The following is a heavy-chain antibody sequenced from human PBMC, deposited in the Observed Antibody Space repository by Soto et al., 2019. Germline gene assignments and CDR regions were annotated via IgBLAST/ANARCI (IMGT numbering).Heavy chain of an antibody. J-gene: IGHJ5*02. CDR1: GFTFGDYA. CDR3: TRENRADYDFWSGYRKAGWFDP. V-gene: IGHV3-49*04. Sequence: GGSLRLSCTASGFTFGDYAMSWVRQAPGKGLEWVGFIRSKAYGGTTEYAASVKGRFTISRDDSKSIAYLQMNSLKTEDTAVYYCTRENRADYDFWSGYRKAGWFDPWGQGTLVTV. D-gene: IGHD3-3*01. CDR2: IRSKAYGGTT.